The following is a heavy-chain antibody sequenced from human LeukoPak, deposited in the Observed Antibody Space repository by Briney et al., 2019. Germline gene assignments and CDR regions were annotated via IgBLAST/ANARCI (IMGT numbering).Heavy chain of an antibody. D-gene: IGHD5-12*01. J-gene: IGHJ6*03. CDR3: ARGTYSAYDLGSYMDV. Sequence: GASVTVSCKASGGTFSNYAITWVRQAPGQGLEWMGGIIPIFGTANYAQKFQGRVTITADKSTRTAYMDLSSLRSEDTAVYYCARGTYSAYDLGSYMDVWGKGTTVTVSS. CDR1: GGTFSNYA. CDR2: IIPIFGTA. V-gene: IGHV1-69*06.